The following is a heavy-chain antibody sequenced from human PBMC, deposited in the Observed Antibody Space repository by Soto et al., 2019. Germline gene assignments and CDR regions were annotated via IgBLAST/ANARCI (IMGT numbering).Heavy chain of an antibody. Sequence: EVQLLDSGGGLVQPGGSLRLSCAASGFTFSTYAMSWVRQAPGRGLEWVSAISGSGGSTFYADSVKGRFTISRDNSKNTLYLQLNSLRAEDTAIYYCAKDHPAGWLAAFDIWRQGTMVTVSS. D-gene: IGHD2-15*01. CDR3: AKDHPAGWLAAFDI. V-gene: IGHV3-23*01. CDR1: GFTFSTYA. J-gene: IGHJ3*02. CDR2: ISGSGGST.